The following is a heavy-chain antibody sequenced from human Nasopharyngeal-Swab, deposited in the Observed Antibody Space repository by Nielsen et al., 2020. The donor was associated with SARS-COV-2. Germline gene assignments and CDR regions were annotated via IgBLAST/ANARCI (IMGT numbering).Heavy chain of an antibody. D-gene: IGHD6-13*01. V-gene: IGHV3-21*01. CDR3: ARDRQQLVLGHYYYMDV. Sequence: WIRQPPGRGLEWVSSISSSSSYIYYADSVKGRFTISRDNAKNSLYLQMNSLRAEDTAVYYCARDRQQLVLGHYYYMDVWGKGTTVTVSS. CDR2: ISSSSSYI. J-gene: IGHJ6*03.